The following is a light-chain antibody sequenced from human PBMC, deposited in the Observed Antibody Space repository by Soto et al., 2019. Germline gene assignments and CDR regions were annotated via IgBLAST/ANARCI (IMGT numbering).Light chain of an antibody. V-gene: IGKV3-20*01. CDR1: QSVSSSY. CDR3: QQYGSSSYT. J-gene: IGKJ2*01. Sequence: EIVLTQSPGTLSLSPGERATLSCRASQSVSSSYLAWYQQKPGQAPRLLIYGASSRSTGIPDRFSGSGSGTDFTLTISRLDPEDFAVYYCQQYGSSSYTFGQGTKREIK. CDR2: GAS.